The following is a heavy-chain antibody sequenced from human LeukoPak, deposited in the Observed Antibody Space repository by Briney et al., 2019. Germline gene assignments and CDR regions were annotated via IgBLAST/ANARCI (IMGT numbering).Heavy chain of an antibody. CDR3: SRDPPYCSSTSCYPQNWFDP. CDR1: GYTFTGYY. J-gene: IGHJ5*02. Sequence: ASVKVSCKASGYTFTGYYMHWVRQAPGQGLEWMGIINPSGGSTSYAQKFQGRVTMTRDTSTSTVYMELSSLRSEDTAVYYCSRDPPYCSSTSCYPQNWFDPWGQGTLVTVSS. CDR2: INPSGGST. V-gene: IGHV1-46*01. D-gene: IGHD2-2*01.